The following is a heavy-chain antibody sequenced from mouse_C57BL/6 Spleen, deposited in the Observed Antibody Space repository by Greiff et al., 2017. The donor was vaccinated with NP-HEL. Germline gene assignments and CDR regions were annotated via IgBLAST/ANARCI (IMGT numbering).Heavy chain of an antibody. CDR2: IDPPDSET. CDR1: GYTFTSYW. CDR3: AGGNYGWYFDV. J-gene: IGHJ1*03. Sequence: QVQLQQPGAELVRPGSSVKLSCKASGYTFTSYWMHWVKQRPIQGLEWIGNIDPPDSETHYNQKFKDKATLTVDKSSSTAYMQLSSLTSEDSAVYYCAGGNYGWYFDVWGTGTTVTVSS. D-gene: IGHD2-1*01. V-gene: IGHV1-52*01.